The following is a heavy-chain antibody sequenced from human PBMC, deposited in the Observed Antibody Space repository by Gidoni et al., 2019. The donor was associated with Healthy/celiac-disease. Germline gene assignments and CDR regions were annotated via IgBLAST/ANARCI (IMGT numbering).Heavy chain of an antibody. D-gene: IGHD2-8*02. Sequence: QVQPLQSGAAVTKPGAAVKGTGKASGETITSYGIRWVRQAPAQGLECMGLISAYSGNTNAAQTLQGRVTLTTDTATITAYMELRRRSSDDTAVYYCARGYGCTADYYFDYWGQGTLVTVSS. CDR2: ISAYSGNT. CDR1: GETITSYG. V-gene: IGHV1-18*01. CDR3: ARGYGCTADYYFDY. J-gene: IGHJ4*02.